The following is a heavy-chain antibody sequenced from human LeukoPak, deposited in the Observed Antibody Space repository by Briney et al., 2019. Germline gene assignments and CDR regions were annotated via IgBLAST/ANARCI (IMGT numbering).Heavy chain of an antibody. CDR3: ARDAEQRLVGWFDP. V-gene: IGHV1-18*01. D-gene: IGHD6-19*01. CDR1: GYTFTSYG. Sequence: ASVKVSCKASGYTFTSYGISWVRQAPGQGLEWMGWISAYNGNTNYAQKLQGRVTMTTDTSTSTAYMELRSLRSDDTAVYYCARDAEQRLVGWFDPWGQGTLVTVSS. CDR2: ISAYNGNT. J-gene: IGHJ5*02.